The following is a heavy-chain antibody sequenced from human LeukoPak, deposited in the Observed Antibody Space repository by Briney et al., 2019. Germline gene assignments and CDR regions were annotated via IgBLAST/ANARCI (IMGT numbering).Heavy chain of an antibody. Sequence: PSETLSLTCTVSGGSISSGSYYWSWIRQPAGKGLEWIGRIYTSGSTNYNPSLKSRVTISVDTSKNQFSLKLSSVTAADTAVYYCAKVPAGVYCTNGVCSGFGPWGQGTLVTVSS. CDR1: GGSISSGSYY. CDR3: AKVPAGVYCTNGVCSGFGP. V-gene: IGHV4-61*02. CDR2: IYTSGST. J-gene: IGHJ5*02. D-gene: IGHD2-8*01.